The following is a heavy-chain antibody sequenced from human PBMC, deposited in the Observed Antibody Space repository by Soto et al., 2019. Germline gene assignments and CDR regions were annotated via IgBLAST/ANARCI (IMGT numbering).Heavy chain of an antibody. CDR3: ARDMGDIVVVVAAMSDAFDI. J-gene: IGHJ3*02. V-gene: IGHV1-18*01. CDR2: ISAYNGNT. D-gene: IGHD2-15*01. Sequence: ASVKVSCKASGYTFTSYGISWVRQAPGQGLEWMGWISAYNGNTNYAQKLQGRVTMTADTSTSTAYMELRSLRSDDTAVYYCARDMGDIVVVVAAMSDAFDIWGQGTMVTVSS. CDR1: GYTFTSYG.